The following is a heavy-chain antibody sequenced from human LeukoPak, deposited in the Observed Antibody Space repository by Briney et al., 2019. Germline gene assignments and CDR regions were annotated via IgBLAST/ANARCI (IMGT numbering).Heavy chain of an antibody. CDR1: GYTFTGYY. D-gene: IGHD6-19*01. CDR3: ARSSGWSRGFSSGDY. J-gene: IGHJ4*02. Sequence: GASVKVSCKASGYTFTGYYMHWVRQAPGQGLEWMGRINPNSGGTNYAQKFQGRVTMTRDTSISTAYMELSRLRSDDTAVYYCARSSGWSRGFSSGDYWGQGTLVTVSS. V-gene: IGHV1-2*06. CDR2: INPNSGGT.